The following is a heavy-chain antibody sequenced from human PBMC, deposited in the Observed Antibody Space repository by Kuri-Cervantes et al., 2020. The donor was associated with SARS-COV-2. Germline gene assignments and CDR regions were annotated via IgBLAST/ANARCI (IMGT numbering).Heavy chain of an antibody. CDR3: ARAYYYDSSGYYPGDY. CDR1: GGTFSSYA. V-gene: IGHV1-69*13. Sequence: SVKVSCKASGGTFSSYAISWGRQAPGQGLEWMGGIIPIFGTANYAQKFQGRVTITADESTSTAYMELSSLRSEDTAVYYCARAYYYDSSGYYPGDYWGQGTLVTVSS. CDR2: IIPIFGTA. J-gene: IGHJ4*02. D-gene: IGHD3-22*01.